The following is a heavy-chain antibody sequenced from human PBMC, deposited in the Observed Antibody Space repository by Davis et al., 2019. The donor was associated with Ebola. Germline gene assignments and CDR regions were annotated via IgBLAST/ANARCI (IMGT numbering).Heavy chain of an antibody. J-gene: IGHJ6*02. CDR3: ARGRLLWFGELFYYYYGMDV. CDR1: GGSISSYY. CDR2: IYYSGST. V-gene: IGHV4-59*01. D-gene: IGHD3-10*01. Sequence: SETLSLTCTVSGGSISSYYWSWIRQPPGKGLEWIGYIYYSGSTNYNPSLKSRVTISVDTSKNQFSLKLNSVTAADTAVYYCARGRLLWFGELFYYYYGMDVWGQGTTVTVSS.